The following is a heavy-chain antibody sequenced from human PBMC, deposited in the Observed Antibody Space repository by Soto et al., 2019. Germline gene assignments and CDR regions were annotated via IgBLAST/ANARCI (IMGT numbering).Heavy chain of an antibody. CDR2: LSWDGRHT. CDR3: AKERRSIFGGMDV. Sequence: EVQLVESGGVVVQPGGSLRLSCAASGFIFDDYSMYWVRQAPGKCLEWVSLLSWDGRHTYYADSVKGRFIISRDNSRNSLYLQMTSLTTADTALYYCAKERRSIFGGMDVWGQGTTVTVSS. CDR1: GFIFDDYS. V-gene: IGHV3-43*01. D-gene: IGHD3-3*01. J-gene: IGHJ6*02.